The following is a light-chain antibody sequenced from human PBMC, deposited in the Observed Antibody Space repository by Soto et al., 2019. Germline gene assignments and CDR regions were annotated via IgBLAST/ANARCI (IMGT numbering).Light chain of an antibody. Sequence: DIQMTQSPSTLSASVGDRVTITCRASQTISTWLAWYQQKPGKAPKLLIYDASSSQGGVPSRFSGSGSGTEFTLTISSLQPDDFATYYCQQYDSYSRTFGQGTKVDIK. V-gene: IGKV1-5*01. CDR3: QQYDSYSRT. CDR1: QTISTW. J-gene: IGKJ1*01. CDR2: DAS.